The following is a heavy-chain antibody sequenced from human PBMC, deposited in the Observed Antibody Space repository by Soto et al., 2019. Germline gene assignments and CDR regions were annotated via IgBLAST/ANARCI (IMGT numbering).Heavy chain of an antibody. J-gene: IGHJ6*02. CDR2: INSDGSST. Sequence: GGSLRLSCAASGFTFSSYWMHWVRQAPGKGLVWVSRINSDGSSTSYADSVKGRFTISRDNAKNTLYLQMNSLRAEDTAVYYCARETRYYYGSGSYYASAYYGMDVWGQGTTVTVSS. V-gene: IGHV3-74*01. D-gene: IGHD3-10*01. CDR1: GFTFSSYW. CDR3: ARETRYYYGSGSYYASAYYGMDV.